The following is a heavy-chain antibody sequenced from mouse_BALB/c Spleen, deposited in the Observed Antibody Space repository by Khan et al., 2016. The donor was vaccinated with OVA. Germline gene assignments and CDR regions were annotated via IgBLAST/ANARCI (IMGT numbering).Heavy chain of an antibody. V-gene: IGHV5-17*02. Sequence: EVELVESGGGLVQPGGSRKLSCAASGFTFRRFGMHWVRQAPEKGLAWVAYISSGSSRIYYADQVKGRFTISRDNPKNTLFLQMTSLRSEDTSVYYCARDSNFDYWGQGTTLTVSS. CDR3: ARDSNFDY. J-gene: IGHJ2*01. CDR1: GFTFRRFG. CDR2: ISSGSSRI.